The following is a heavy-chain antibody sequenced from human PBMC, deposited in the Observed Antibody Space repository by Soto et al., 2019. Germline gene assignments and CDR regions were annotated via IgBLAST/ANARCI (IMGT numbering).Heavy chain of an antibody. V-gene: IGHV3-48*02. CDR2: ISSSSSTI. J-gene: IGHJ6*02. Sequence: PGGSLRLSCAASGFTFSSYSMNWVRQAPGKGLEWVSYISSSSSTIYYADSVKGRFTISRDNAKNSLYLQMNSLRDEDTAVYYCARDKSLLRFLEWSSYYGMDVWGQGTTVTVSS. CDR1: GFTFSSYS. D-gene: IGHD3-3*01. CDR3: ARDKSLLRFLEWSSYYGMDV.